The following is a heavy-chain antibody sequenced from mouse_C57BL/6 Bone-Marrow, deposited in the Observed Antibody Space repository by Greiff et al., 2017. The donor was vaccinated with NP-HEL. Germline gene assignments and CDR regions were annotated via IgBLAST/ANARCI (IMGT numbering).Heavy chain of an antibody. Sequence: EVMLVESGGGLVQPGGSLKLSCAASGFTFSDYYMYWVRQTPEKRLEWVAYISNGGGSTYYPDTVKGRFTISRDNAKNTLYLQMIRLKSEDTAMYDCASYSNYDAMDYWGQGTSVTVSS. CDR1: GFTFSDYY. CDR3: ASYSNYDAMDY. CDR2: ISNGGGST. J-gene: IGHJ4*01. V-gene: IGHV5-12*01. D-gene: IGHD2-5*01.